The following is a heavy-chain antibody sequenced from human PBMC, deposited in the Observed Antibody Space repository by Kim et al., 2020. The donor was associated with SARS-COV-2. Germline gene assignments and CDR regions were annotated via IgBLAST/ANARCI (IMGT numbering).Heavy chain of an antibody. J-gene: IGHJ5*02. Sequence: SETLSLTCAVYGGSFSGYYWSWIRQPPGKGLEWIGEINHSGSTNYNPSLKSRVTISVDTSKNQFSLKLSSVTAADTAVYYCARADRDLYYYGSGSYYKRGNWFDPWGQGTLVTVSS. CDR1: GGSFSGYY. V-gene: IGHV4-34*01. CDR2: INHSGST. CDR3: ARADRDLYYYGSGSYYKRGNWFDP. D-gene: IGHD3-10*01.